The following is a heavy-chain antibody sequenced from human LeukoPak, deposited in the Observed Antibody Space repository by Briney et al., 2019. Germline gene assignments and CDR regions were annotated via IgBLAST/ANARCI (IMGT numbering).Heavy chain of an antibody. D-gene: IGHD2-2*01. J-gene: IGHJ5*02. CDR1: GGSISSGGYY. Sequence: SETLSLTCTVSGGSISSGGYYWSWIRQHPGKGLEWIGYIYYSGSTYYNPSLKSRVTISVDTSKNQFSLKLSSVTAADTAVYYCARGQIVVVPAAISHWFDPWGQGTLVTVSS. V-gene: IGHV4-31*03. CDR3: ARGQIVVVPAAISHWFDP. CDR2: IYYSGST.